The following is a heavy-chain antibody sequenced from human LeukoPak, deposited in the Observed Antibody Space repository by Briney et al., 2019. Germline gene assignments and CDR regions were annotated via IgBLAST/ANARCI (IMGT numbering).Heavy chain of an antibody. CDR1: GFTFSSYE. D-gene: IGHD3-22*01. CDR3: ARGGSYYDSSGYFDY. CDR2: ISSSGSTI. V-gene: IGHV3-48*03. Sequence: GGSLRLSCAASGFTFSSYEMNWVRQVPGKGLEWVSYISSSGSTIYYADSVKGRFTISRDNAKNSLYLQMNSLRAEDTAVYYCARGGSYYDSSGYFDYWGQGTLVTVSS. J-gene: IGHJ4*02.